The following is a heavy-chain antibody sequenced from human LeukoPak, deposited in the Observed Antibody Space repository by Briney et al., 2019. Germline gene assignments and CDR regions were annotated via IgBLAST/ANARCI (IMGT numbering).Heavy chain of an antibody. Sequence: ASVKVSCKASGGTFSSYAISWVRQAPGQGLEWMGGIIPIFGTANYAQKFQGRVTITADESTSTAYMELSSLRSEDTAVYYCARLGSGSYYPVSTFDYWGQGTLVTVSS. CDR1: GGTFSSYA. D-gene: IGHD3-10*01. J-gene: IGHJ4*02. CDR3: ARLGSGSYYPVSTFDY. CDR2: IIPIFGTA. V-gene: IGHV1-69*13.